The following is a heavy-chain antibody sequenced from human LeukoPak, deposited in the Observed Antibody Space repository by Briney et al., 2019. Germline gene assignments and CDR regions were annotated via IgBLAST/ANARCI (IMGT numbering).Heavy chain of an antibody. D-gene: IGHD2-2*01. CDR3: ARGGGQLLSAYFDY. CDR1: GFTVSSNY. Sequence: GGSLRLSCAASGFTVSSNYMSWVRQAPGKGLEWVSVIYSGGSTYYADSVKGRFTISRDNSKNTLYLQMNSLRAEDTAMYYCARGGGQLLSAYFDYWGQGTLVTVSS. V-gene: IGHV3-66*02. CDR2: IYSGGST. J-gene: IGHJ4*02.